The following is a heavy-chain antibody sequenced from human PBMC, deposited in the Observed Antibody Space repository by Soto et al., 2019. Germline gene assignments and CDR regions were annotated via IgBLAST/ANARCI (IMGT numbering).Heavy chain of an antibody. J-gene: IGHJ4*02. CDR2: ISGSGGST. V-gene: IGHV3-23*01. CDR3: AKDPPRYCSGGSCYTSRYFDY. D-gene: IGHD2-15*01. CDR1: GFTFSSYA. Sequence: VGSLRLSCAASGFTFSSYAMSWVRQAPGKGLEWVSAISGSGGSTYYADSVKGRFTISRDNSKNTLYLQMNSLRAEDTAVYYCAKDPPRYCSGGSCYTSRYFDYWGQGTLVTVPQ.